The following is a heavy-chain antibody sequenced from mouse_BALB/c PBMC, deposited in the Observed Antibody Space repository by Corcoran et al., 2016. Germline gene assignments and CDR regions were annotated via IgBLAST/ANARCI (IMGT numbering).Heavy chain of an antibody. J-gene: IGHJ3*01. V-gene: IGHV9-3-1*01. Sequence: QIQLVQSGPELKKPGETVKISCKASGYTFTNYGMNWVKQAPGKGLKWMGWINTYTGEPTYADDFKGRFAFSLETSVSTAYLQINNLKNEDSVTYFCATYYDYDWFAYWGQGTLVTVSA. CDR2: INTYTGEP. CDR1: GYTFTNYG. CDR3: ATYYDYDWFAY. D-gene: IGHD2-4*01.